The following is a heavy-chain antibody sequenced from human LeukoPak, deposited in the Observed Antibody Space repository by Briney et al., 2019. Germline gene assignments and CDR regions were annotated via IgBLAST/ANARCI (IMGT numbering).Heavy chain of an antibody. CDR3: ARDSSSWYDVSWFDP. CDR2: INPSGGST. CDR1: GYTFTSYY. D-gene: IGHD6-13*01. Sequence: ASVMVSCKASGYTFTSYYMHWVRQAPGQGLEWMGIINPSGGSTSYAQKFQGRVTMTRDTSTSTVYTELSSLRSEDTAVYYCARDSSSWYDVSWFDPWGQGTLVTVSS. J-gene: IGHJ5*02. V-gene: IGHV1-46*01.